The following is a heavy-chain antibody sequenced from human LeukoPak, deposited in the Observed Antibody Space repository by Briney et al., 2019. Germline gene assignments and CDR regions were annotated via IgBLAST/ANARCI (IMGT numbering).Heavy chain of an antibody. CDR3: ARRAYSSGWYYFDY. J-gene: IGHJ4*02. D-gene: IGHD6-19*01. CDR2: IYYSGST. V-gene: IGHV4-59*01. Sequence: SETLSLTCTVSGGSISSYYWSWIRQPPGKGLEWIGYIYYSGSTNCNPSLKSRVTISVDTSKNQFSLKLSSVTAADTAMYYCARRAYSSGWYYFDYWGQGTLVTVSS. CDR1: GGSISSYY.